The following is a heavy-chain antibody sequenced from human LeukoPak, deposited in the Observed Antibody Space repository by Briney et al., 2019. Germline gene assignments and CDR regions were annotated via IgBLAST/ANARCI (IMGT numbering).Heavy chain of an antibody. J-gene: IGHJ4*02. CDR2: ISGSSSYI. Sequence: PGGSLRLSCVVSTFTKAWMNWVRQAPGKGLEWVSSISGSSSYIYYADSVKGRFTISRDNAKNSLYLQMNSLRAEDTAVYYCANRISPGYWGQGTLVTVSS. CDR1: TFTKAW. D-gene: IGHD2/OR15-2a*01. CDR3: ANRISPGY. V-gene: IGHV3-21*01.